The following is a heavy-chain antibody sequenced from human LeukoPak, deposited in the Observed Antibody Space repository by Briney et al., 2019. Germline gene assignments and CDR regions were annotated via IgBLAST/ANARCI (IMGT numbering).Heavy chain of an antibody. J-gene: IGHJ5*02. CDR2: ISGSGGST. Sequence: GGCLRLSCAASGFTVSNNYMSWVRQAPGKGLECVSAISGSGGSTYYADSVKGRFTISRDNSKNTLYLHMNILRAEDTVVSYCAKDPSAMVRGVPYNWFDPWGQGKLVTVSS. V-gene: IGHV3-23*01. CDR3: AKDPSAMVRGVPYNWFDP. D-gene: IGHD3-10*01. CDR1: GFTVSNNY.